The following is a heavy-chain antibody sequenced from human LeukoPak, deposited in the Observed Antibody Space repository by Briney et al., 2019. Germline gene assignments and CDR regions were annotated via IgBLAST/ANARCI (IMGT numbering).Heavy chain of an antibody. D-gene: IGHD1-26*01. J-gene: IGHJ4*02. Sequence: SGGSLRLSCAASGFTFSNYAIHWVRQAPGKGLEWVAVISYDGSNEYYADSVKGRFTISRDNSKNTLYLQVNSLRAEDTAVYYCAKGGKWDVTPFDYWGQGTLVTVSS. CDR3: AKGGKWDVTPFDY. V-gene: IGHV3-30-3*01. CDR2: ISYDGSNE. CDR1: GFTFSNYA.